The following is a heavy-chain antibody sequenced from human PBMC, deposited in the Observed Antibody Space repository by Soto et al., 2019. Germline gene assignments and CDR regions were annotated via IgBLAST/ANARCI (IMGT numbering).Heavy chain of an antibody. CDR3: ASGTVYGDYVRNWFDP. CDR2: IIPILGIA. J-gene: IGHJ5*02. V-gene: IGHV1-69*02. D-gene: IGHD4-17*01. Sequence: SVKVSCKASRGTFSSYTISWVRQAPGQGLEWMGRIIPILGIANYAQKFQGRVTITADKSTSTAYMELSSLRSEDTAVYYCASGTVYGDYVRNWFDPWGQGTLVTVSS. CDR1: RGTFSSYT.